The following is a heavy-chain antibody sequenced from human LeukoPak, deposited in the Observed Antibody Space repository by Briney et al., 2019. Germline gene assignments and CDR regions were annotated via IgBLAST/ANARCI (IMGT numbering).Heavy chain of an antibody. V-gene: IGHV3-11*03. CDR2: ISPSGSSA. CDR3: AAAAPGHYYFDY. D-gene: IGHD6-6*01. J-gene: IGHJ4*02. Sequence: PGGSLRLSCAASGFTFSDYYMSWLRQAPGKGLEWMSYISPSGSSANYADSMKGRFTISRDNAKNSLYLEVNSLTAEDTAVYDCAAAAPGHYYFDYWGQGTLVSVSS. CDR1: GFTFSDYY.